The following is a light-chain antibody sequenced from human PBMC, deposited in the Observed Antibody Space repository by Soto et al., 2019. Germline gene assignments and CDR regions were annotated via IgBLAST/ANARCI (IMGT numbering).Light chain of an antibody. CDR1: QSVSSN. V-gene: IGKV3-15*01. J-gene: IGKJ3*01. CDR3: QQYNNLPFT. Sequence: EIVMTQSPATLSVSPGERATLSCRASQSVSSNLAWYQQKPVQAPRLLIYGASTRATGIPARFSGSGSGTEFTLTISSLQSEDFSVYYCQQYNNLPFTVGPGTKVDIK. CDR2: GAS.